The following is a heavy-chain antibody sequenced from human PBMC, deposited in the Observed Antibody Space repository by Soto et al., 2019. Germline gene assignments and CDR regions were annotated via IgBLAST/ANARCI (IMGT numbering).Heavy chain of an antibody. D-gene: IGHD3-10*01. Sequence: ASVKVCCKASGGTFSSYAISWVRQAPGQGLEWMGGIIPIFGTANYAQKFQGRVTITADESTSTAYMELSSLRSEDTAVYYCASGTMVRGVIKPAPYYYGMVVWGQGTTVTVSS. J-gene: IGHJ6*02. V-gene: IGHV1-69*13. CDR3: ASGTMVRGVIKPAPYYYGMVV. CDR2: IIPIFGTA. CDR1: GGTFSSYA.